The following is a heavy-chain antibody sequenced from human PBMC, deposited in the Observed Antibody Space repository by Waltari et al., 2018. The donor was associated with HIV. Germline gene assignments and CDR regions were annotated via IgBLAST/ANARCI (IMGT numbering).Heavy chain of an antibody. V-gene: IGHV3-33*01. CDR3: ARVGLAAAGTQYFGMDV. D-gene: IGHD6-25*01. CDR2: IWDDGSNT. J-gene: IGHJ6*02. CDR1: GFTFSTHG. Sequence: QVQLVESGGGVVQPGKSLRLSCAASGFTFSTHGMHWVRQAPGKGLEWVATIWDDGSNTYYADSVKGRFTISRDNSKNTVNLQMNGLRVEDTAVYFCARVGLAAAGTQYFGMDVWGQGTTVTVSS.